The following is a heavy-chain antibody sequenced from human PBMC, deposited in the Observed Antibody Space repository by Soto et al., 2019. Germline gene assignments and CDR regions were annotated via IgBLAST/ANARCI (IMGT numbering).Heavy chain of an antibody. V-gene: IGHV3-48*01. D-gene: IGHD2-15*01. CDR2: ISSTSSTI. J-gene: IGHJ6*02. CDR3: ARDQADIVVGTTLYYYYGMDV. CDR1: GFTFSSYS. Sequence: EVQLVESGGGLVQPGGSLRLSCVASGFTFSSYSMNWVRQAPGKGLEWVSYISSTSSTIYYADSVKGRFTISRDNAKHSLYLQKNSLRAEDTAVYYCARDQADIVVGTTLYYYYGMDVWGQGTTVTVSS.